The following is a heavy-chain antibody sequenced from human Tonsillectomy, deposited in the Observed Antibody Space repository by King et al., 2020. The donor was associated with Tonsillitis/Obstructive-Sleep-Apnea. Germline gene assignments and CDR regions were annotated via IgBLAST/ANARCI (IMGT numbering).Heavy chain of an antibody. D-gene: IGHD3-3*01. CDR2: ISSSGSTI. J-gene: IGHJ5*02. Sequence: VQLVESGGGLVQPGGSLRLSCAASGFTFSSYEMNWVRQAPGKGLEWVSYISSSGSTIYYADSVKGRFTISRDNAKNSLYLQMNSLRAEDTAVYYCARGETDFWSGRDRSWFDPWGQGTLVTVSS. CDR3: ARGETDFWSGRDRSWFDP. V-gene: IGHV3-48*03. CDR1: GFTFSSYE.